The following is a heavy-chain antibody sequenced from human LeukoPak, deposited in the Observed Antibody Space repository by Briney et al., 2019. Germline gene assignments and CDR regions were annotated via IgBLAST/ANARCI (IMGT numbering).Heavy chain of an antibody. CDR2: SSGSGDTT. CDR1: GFTFSTYV. CDR3: ARETGGLDY. Sequence: PGGSLRLSCAASGFTFSTYVMSWVRQTPGKGLEWVSISSGSGDTTYYADAVKGRFTISRDNSKNTLYLQVNSLSAEDTAVYYCARETGGLDYWGQGTLVTVSS. D-gene: IGHD1-14*01. J-gene: IGHJ4*02. V-gene: IGHV3-23*01.